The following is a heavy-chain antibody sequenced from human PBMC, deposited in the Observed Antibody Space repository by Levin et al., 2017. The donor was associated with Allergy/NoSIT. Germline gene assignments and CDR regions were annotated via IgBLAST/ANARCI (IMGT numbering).Heavy chain of an antibody. Sequence: SCAASGFTFSSYAMSWVRQAPGKGLEWVSGISGSGGSTYYADSVKGRFTISRDNSKNTLSLQMNGLRAEDTAVYYCARDSYYYGSGSYDKPADYWGQGTLVTVSS. J-gene: IGHJ4*02. D-gene: IGHD3-10*01. CDR3: ARDSYYYGSGSYDKPADY. CDR2: ISGSGGST. V-gene: IGHV3-23*01. CDR1: GFTFSSYA.